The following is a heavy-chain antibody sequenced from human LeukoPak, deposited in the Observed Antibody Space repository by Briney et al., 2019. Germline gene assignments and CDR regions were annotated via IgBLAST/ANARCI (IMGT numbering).Heavy chain of an antibody. CDR2: ISDDTYTK. D-gene: IGHD4-17*01. CDR1: GFTFSHLA. Sequence: GGSLRLSCAASGFTFSHLAMYWVRQAPGKGLECVSLISDDTYTKYYADSVKGRFIISRDNSKNMPYLQMNGLGTDDSALYYCTVATETTFDYWGQGSLVTVSS. J-gene: IGHJ4*02. V-gene: IGHV3-30*04. CDR3: TVATETTFDY.